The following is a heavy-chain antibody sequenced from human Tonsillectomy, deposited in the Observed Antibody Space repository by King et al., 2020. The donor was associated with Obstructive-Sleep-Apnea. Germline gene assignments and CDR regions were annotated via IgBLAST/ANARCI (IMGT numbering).Heavy chain of an antibody. CDR2: ISAYNDNT. J-gene: IGHJ4*02. CDR3: ARDHSVGIIAAGTPIGY. V-gene: IGHV1-18*01. CDR1: GYTFTSYG. D-gene: IGHD6-13*01. Sequence: QLVQSGAEVKKPGASVKVSCKASGYTFTSYGISWVRQAPGQGLEWMGWISAYNDNTNYAQKLQGRDTMTTDTSTSTVYMELRSLRSDDTAVYYCARDHSVGIIAAGTPIGYWGQGTPVTVSS.